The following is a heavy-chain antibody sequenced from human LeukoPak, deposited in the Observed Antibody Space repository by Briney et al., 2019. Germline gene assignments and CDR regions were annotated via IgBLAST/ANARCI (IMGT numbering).Heavy chain of an antibody. D-gene: IGHD3-9*01. CDR2: IYYSGST. J-gene: IGHJ5*02. Sequence: SQTLSLTCTVSGGSISSGGYYWSWIRQHPGKGLEGIVYIYYSGSTYYNPSLKSRVTISVDTSKNQLSLKLSSVTAADTAVYYCARQVGYDILTGYSTWGQGTLVTVSS. V-gene: IGHV4-31*03. CDR1: GGSISSGGYY. CDR3: ARQVGYDILTGYST.